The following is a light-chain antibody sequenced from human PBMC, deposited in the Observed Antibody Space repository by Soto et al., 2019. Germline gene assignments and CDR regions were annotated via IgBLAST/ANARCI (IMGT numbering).Light chain of an antibody. CDR2: GAA. CDR1: QSVSSNY. Sequence: ESVLTQSPGTLSLSPGERATLSCRASQSVSSNYLAWYQQKPGQAPRHLINGAATRATGIPDEISGSGSGTNFTLINSRLEPEDSTVYYCQQYGSSPTWTFGQGTKVDIK. CDR3: QQYGSSPTWT. V-gene: IGKV3-20*01. J-gene: IGKJ1*01.